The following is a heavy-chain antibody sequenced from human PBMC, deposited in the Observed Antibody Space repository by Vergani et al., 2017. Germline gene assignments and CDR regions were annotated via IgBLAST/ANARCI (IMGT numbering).Heavy chain of an antibody. CDR2: ISAYNGNT. J-gene: IGHJ4*02. CDR3: ASDSHYYGSGSYYR. D-gene: IGHD3-10*01. V-gene: IGHV1-18*01. CDR1: GYTFTSYG. Sequence: QVQLVQSGAEVKTPGASVNVSCKASGYTFTSYGISWVRQAPGQGLEWMGWISAYNGNTNYAQKLQGRVTMTTDTSTSTAYMELRSLRSDDTAVYYCASDSHYYGSGSYYRWGQGTLVTVSS.